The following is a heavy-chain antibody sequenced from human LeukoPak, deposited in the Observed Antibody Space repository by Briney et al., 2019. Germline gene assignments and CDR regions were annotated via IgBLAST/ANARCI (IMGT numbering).Heavy chain of an antibody. V-gene: IGHV3-53*01. D-gene: IGHD6-19*01. CDR3: ASGGHGGGWSNFEY. CDR1: GFTVSGNN. Sequence: GGSLRLSCAASGFTVSGNNLIWVRQPPGKGLEWVSVIYSGDSTYYAESVQGRFTISRDRTKNTVYLQMNSLRAEDTAVYYCASGGHGGGWSNFEYWGQGTLVTVSS. CDR2: IYSGDST. J-gene: IGHJ4*02.